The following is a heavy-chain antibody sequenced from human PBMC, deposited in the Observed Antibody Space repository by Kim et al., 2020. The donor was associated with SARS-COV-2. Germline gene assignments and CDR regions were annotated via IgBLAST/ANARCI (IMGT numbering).Heavy chain of an antibody. Sequence: SQTLSLTCAISGDSVSSNSAAWNWIRQSPSRGLEWLGRTYYRSKWYNDYAVSVKSRITINPDTSKHQFSLQLNSVTPEDTAVYYCARGGPGEAAAGLHFDYWGQGTLVTVSS. CDR2: TYYRSKWYN. V-gene: IGHV6-1*01. CDR1: GDSVSSNSAA. CDR3: ARGGPGEAAAGLHFDY. J-gene: IGHJ4*02. D-gene: IGHD6-13*01.